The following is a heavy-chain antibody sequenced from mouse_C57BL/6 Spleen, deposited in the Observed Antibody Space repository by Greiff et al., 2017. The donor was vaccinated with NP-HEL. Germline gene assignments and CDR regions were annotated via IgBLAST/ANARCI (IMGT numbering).Heavy chain of an antibody. CDR1: GYTFTEYT. V-gene: IGHV1-62-2*01. J-gene: IGHJ1*03. CDR2: FYPGSGSI. Sequence: VQLQQSGAELVKPGASVKLSCKASGYTFTEYTIHWVKQRSGQGLEWIGWFYPGSGSIKYNEKFKDKATLTADKSSSTVYMELSRLTSEDAAVYFCARHEEKDRYYGSSYGYFDVWGTGTTVTVSS. CDR3: ARHEEKDRYYGSSYGYFDV. D-gene: IGHD1-1*01.